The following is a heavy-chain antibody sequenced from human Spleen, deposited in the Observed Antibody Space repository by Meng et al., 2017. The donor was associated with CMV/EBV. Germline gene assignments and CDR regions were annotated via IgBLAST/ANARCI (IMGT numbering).Heavy chain of an antibody. J-gene: IGHJ4*02. CDR1: GFSLSTSGVS. Sequence: WPFSGFSLSTSGVSVGWLRQPPGKALEWLALVYWNDDKRYRPSLKSRLTITKDTSNNQVVLRMTNMDPVDTATYYCAHRRDVDSFDFWGQGTLVTVSS. CDR2: VYWNDDK. V-gene: IGHV2-5*01. CDR3: AHRRDVDSFDF. D-gene: IGHD4-17*01.